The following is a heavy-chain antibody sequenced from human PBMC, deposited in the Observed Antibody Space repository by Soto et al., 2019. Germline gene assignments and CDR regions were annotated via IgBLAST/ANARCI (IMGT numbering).Heavy chain of an antibody. J-gene: IGHJ4*02. CDR2: ISYGGSDK. D-gene: IGHD6-19*01. CDR3: ATNPKRMGIAVAGMVY. CDR1: GFTFSNYA. V-gene: IGHV3-30*03. Sequence: PGGSLRLSCAASGFTFSNYAMYWVRQAPGKGLEWVAVISYGGSDKYYADSVKGRFTISRDNSKNTLYLQMNSLRAEDTAVYYCATNPKRMGIAVAGMVYWGQGTLVTVSS.